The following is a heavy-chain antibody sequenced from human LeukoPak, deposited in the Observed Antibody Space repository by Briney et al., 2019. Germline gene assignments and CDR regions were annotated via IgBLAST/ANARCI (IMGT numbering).Heavy chain of an antibody. Sequence: ASETLSLTCTVSGGSISSYYWSWIRQPPGKGLEWIGYIYYSGSTNYNPSLKSRVTISVDTSKNQFSLKLSSVTAADTAVYYCARGHDNYYYGMDVWGQGTTVTVSS. CDR1: GGSISSYY. CDR3: ARGHDNYYYGMDV. J-gene: IGHJ6*02. CDR2: IYYSGST. D-gene: IGHD3-9*01. V-gene: IGHV4-59*01.